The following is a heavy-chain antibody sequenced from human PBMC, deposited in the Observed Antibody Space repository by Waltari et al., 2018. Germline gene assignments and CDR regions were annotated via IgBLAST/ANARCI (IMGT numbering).Heavy chain of an antibody. J-gene: IGHJ4*02. V-gene: IGHV6-1*01. CDR1: GASVPVNRSAA. CDR3: ARGSSSSFDS. Sequence: QVQLQPSGPGLVKPSQTLSLTCPVSGASVPVNRSAAWTWIRQSPSRGLEWLGRTYYRSKWSNEYAVSVRSRITINPDTSKNQFSLHLNSVTPEDTAVYYCARGSSSSFDSWGQGILVTVSS. CDR2: TYYRSKWSN. D-gene: IGHD6-13*01.